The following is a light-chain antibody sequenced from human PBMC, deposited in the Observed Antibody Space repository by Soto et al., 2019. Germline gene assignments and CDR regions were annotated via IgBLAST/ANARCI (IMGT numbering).Light chain of an antibody. CDR2: DVS. V-gene: IGLV2-14*01. CDR1: SSDVGGYNY. J-gene: IGLJ1*01. CDR3: SSYTSSSTPYV. Sequence: QSALTQPASVSGSPGQSITISCTGTSSDVGGYNYVSWYQQHPGKAPKLIIYDVSDRPSGVSNRFSGSKSGNTASLTISGLQAEDEADYFCSSYTSSSTPYVFGTGT.